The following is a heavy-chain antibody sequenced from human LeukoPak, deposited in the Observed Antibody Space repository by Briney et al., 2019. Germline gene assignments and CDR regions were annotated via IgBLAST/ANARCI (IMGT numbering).Heavy chain of an antibody. D-gene: IGHD5-18*01. CDR2: INHSGST. CDR1: GFTFSSYA. Sequence: GSLRLSCAASGFTFSSYAMSWVRQPPGKGLEWIGEINHSGSTNYNPSLKSRVTISVDTSKHQFSLKLSSVTAADTAVYYCARVGVLDTAMPIYYFDYWGQGTLVTVSS. CDR3: ARVGVLDTAMPIYYFDY. V-gene: IGHV4-34*01. J-gene: IGHJ4*02.